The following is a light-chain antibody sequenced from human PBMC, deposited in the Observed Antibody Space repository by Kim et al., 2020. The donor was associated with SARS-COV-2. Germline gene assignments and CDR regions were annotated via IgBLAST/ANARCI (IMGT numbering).Light chain of an antibody. CDR2: QDT. CDR1: NLGDTY. Sequence: SYELTQPPSVSVAPGKTASITCSGDNLGDTYVCWYQQKPGQPPVLVIYQDTKRPSGIPERFSGSNSGNTATLTISGIQTRDEADYYCQAWDSGSAVFGGGTKLTVL. CDR3: QAWDSGSAV. V-gene: IGLV3-1*01. J-gene: IGLJ2*01.